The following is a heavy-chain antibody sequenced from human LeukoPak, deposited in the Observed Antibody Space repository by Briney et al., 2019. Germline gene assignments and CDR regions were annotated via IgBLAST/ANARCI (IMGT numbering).Heavy chain of an antibody. CDR1: GFTFSSYA. D-gene: IGHD3-22*01. Sequence: GGSLRLSCAASGFTFSSYAMHWVRKAPGKGLEWVAVISYDGSNKYYADSVKGRFTISRDNSKNTLYLQMNSLRAEDTAVYYCADALHSSGFDYWGQGTLVTVSS. V-gene: IGHV3-30-3*01. CDR3: ADALHSSGFDY. CDR2: ISYDGSNK. J-gene: IGHJ4*02.